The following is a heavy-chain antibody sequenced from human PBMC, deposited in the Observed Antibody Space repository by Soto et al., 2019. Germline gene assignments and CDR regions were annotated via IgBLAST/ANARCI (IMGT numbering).Heavy chain of an antibody. V-gene: IGHV4-31*03. J-gene: IGHJ5*02. CDR3: ARDHGVTPYGSGSYYRGYNWFDP. Sequence: QVQLQESGPGLVKPSQTLSLTCTVSGGSISSGGYYWSWIRQHPGKGLEWIGYIYYSGSTYYNPSLTSRVTISVDTSKNQFSLKLSSVTAADTAVYYCARDHGVTPYGSGSYYRGYNWFDPWGQGTLVTVSS. CDR2: IYYSGST. CDR1: GGSISSGGYY. D-gene: IGHD3-10*01.